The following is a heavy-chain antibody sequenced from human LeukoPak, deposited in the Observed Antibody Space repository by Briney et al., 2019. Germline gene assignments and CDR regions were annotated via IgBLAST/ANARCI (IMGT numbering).Heavy chain of an antibody. Sequence: GESLKISCKGSGYSFTNYWIGWVRQMPGKGLEWMGIKNHGDCDTRYIPSFQGQVTISADQSIKAAYLQWSSLKASDTAMYYCARRVDSYWFFDYWGQGTLVT. D-gene: IGHD1-26*01. V-gene: IGHV5-51*01. CDR3: ARRVDSYWFFDY. CDR2: KNHGDCDT. J-gene: IGHJ4*02. CDR1: GYSFTNYW.